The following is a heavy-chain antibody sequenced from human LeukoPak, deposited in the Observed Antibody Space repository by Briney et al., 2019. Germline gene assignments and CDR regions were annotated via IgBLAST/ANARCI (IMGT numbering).Heavy chain of an antibody. J-gene: IGHJ3*01. CDR1: GYTFTDYY. V-gene: IGHV1-2*02. CDR3: ARERNYGDYGNAFDV. Sequence: ASVKVACKASGYTFTDYYIHWLRPAPRQGLEWMGWINPKRGVTTYAQKFQGRVTMTRDTSITTAYMELTRLRSDDTTIYYCARERNYGDYGNAFDVWGQGTKVTVSS. CDR2: INPKRGVT. D-gene: IGHD4-17*01.